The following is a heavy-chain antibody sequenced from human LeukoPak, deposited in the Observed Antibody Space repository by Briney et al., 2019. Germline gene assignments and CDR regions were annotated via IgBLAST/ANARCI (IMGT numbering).Heavy chain of an antibody. CDR2: INHSGST. CDR1: GGSFSGYY. CDR3: ARNSWLQFHN. V-gene: IGHV4-34*01. J-gene: IGHJ4*02. D-gene: IGHD5-24*01. Sequence: PSETLSLTCAVYGGSFSGYYWSWIRQPPGKGLEWIGEINHSGSTNYNPSLKSRVTISVDTSKNQFSLKLSSVTAADTAVYYCARNSWLQFHNWGQETLVTVSS.